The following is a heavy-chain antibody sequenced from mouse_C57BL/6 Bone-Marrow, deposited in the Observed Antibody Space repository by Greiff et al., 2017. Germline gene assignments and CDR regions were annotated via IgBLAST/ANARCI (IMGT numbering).Heavy chain of an antibody. CDR1: GYTFTSYW. CDR2: IYPGSGST. Sequence: VQLQQPGAELVKPGASVKMSCKASGYTFTSYWITWVKQRPGQGLEWIGDIYPGSGSTNYNGKFKSKATLTVDTSSSTAYMQLSSLTSEDSAVYYCARRGGFYYGYDLDYWGQGTTLTVSS. V-gene: IGHV1-55*01. CDR3: ARRGGFYYGYDLDY. D-gene: IGHD2-2*01. J-gene: IGHJ2*01.